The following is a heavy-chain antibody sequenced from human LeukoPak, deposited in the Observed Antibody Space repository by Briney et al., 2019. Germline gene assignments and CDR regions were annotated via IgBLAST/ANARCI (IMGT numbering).Heavy chain of an antibody. Sequence: PGGSLRLSCAASGFTFSSYSMNWVRQPPGKGLEWIGEINHSGSTNYNPSLKSRVTISVDTSKNQFSLKLSSVTAADTAVYYCARGNIVVVPAARVWFDPWGQGTLVTVSS. CDR2: INHSGST. CDR3: ARGNIVVVPAARVWFDP. CDR1: GFTFSSYS. D-gene: IGHD2-2*01. V-gene: IGHV4-34*01. J-gene: IGHJ5*02.